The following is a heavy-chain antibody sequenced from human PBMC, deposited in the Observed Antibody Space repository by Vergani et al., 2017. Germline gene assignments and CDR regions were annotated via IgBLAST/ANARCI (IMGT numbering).Heavy chain of an antibody. CDR3: AHSWVPGWGGCSRRRYFDY. CDR1: GFSLSTSGVG. Sequence: QITLKESGPTLVKPTQTLTLTCTFSGFSLSTSGVGVGWIRQPPGKALEWLALIYWDDDKRYSPSLKSRLTITKDNSKDQVVLTMTNVDPGDTATYYCAHSWVPGWGGCSRRRYFDYWGQGTLVSVSS. D-gene: IGHD2-8*01. J-gene: IGHJ4*02. V-gene: IGHV2-5*02. CDR2: IYWDDDK.